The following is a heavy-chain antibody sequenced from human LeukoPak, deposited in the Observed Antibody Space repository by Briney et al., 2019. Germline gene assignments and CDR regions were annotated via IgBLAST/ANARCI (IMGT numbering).Heavy chain of an antibody. J-gene: IGHJ4*02. CDR2: IYYTGST. CDR1: GGSISDYY. D-gene: IGHD3-9*01. Sequence: PSETLSLTCTVPGGSISDYYWSWIRQPPGKGLEWVGYIYYTGSTNYNPSLRSRVTMSVDTSKNQFSLKLSSVTAADSAVYHCARRVRYFGQNDLWGQGTLVTVSS. CDR3: ARRVRYFGQNDL. V-gene: IGHV4-59*08.